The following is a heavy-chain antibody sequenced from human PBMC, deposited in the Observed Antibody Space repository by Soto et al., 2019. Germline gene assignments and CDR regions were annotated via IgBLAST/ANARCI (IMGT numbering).Heavy chain of an antibody. J-gene: IGHJ4*02. CDR3: ARAGQYYDSSGYAN. Sequence: QVKLVQSGTEVKQPGASMKVSCKASGYSFATSGISWVRQAPGQGLEWMGWISAYNGNTNYHQKLPDRFTMTTDTSTSTAYLELRNLRSDDTAVYYCARAGQYYDSSGYANCGQGTLVTVSS. CDR2: ISAYNGNT. V-gene: IGHV1-18*01. CDR1: GYSFATSG. D-gene: IGHD3-22*01.